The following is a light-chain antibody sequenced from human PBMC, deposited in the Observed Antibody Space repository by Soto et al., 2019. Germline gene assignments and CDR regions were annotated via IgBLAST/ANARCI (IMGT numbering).Light chain of an antibody. V-gene: IGKV1-39*01. CDR3: QQTYASPGP. Sequence: DIQMTQSPSSLSASVGDRITINCRASQSVSKYLNWYQHKLAKAPELLIYSASSLYSGVPSRFSGNGSGTYFTLTISNLQPEDSASYYCQQTYASPGPFGQGTKVEIK. J-gene: IGKJ1*01. CDR2: SAS. CDR1: QSVSKY.